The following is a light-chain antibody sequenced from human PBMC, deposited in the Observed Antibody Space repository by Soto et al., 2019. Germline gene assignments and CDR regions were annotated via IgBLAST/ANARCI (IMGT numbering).Light chain of an antibody. V-gene: IGKV3-20*01. CDR2: GSS. CDR1: QTVSSNY. CDR3: QQFGGSPMYI. Sequence: EFVLTHSPGTLSLSPGERATLSCRASQTVSSNYLAWYQHKPGQAPRLLIYGSSNRAAGIPDRFSGSESGTDFTLTISRLEPEDFAVYYCQQFGGSPMYIFGQGTKVEIK. J-gene: IGKJ2*01.